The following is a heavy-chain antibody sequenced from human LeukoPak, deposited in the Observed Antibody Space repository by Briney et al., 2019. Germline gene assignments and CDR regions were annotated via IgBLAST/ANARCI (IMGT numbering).Heavy chain of an antibody. V-gene: IGHV1-2*02. D-gene: IGHD5-18*01. CDR2: INPNSGGT. Sequence: GASVKVSCKASGYTFTGYYMHWVRQAPGQGLEWMGWINPNSGGTNYAQKFQGRVTMTRDTSISTAYMELSRLRSDDTAVYYCASLVFNVDTGWFDPWGQGTLVTVSS. J-gene: IGHJ5*02. CDR3: ASLVFNVDTGWFDP. CDR1: GYTFTGYY.